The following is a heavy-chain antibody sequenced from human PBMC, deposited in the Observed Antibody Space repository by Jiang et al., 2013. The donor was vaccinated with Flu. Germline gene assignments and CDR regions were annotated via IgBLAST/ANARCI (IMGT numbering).Heavy chain of an antibody. CDR3: ARDVTPVVTPDYYYYGMDV. D-gene: IGHD4-23*01. CDR1: VAPSAVVVTT. V-gene: IGHV4-39*07. J-gene: IGHJ6*02. CDR2: IYYSGST. Sequence: VKPSETLSLTCTVSVAPSAVVVTTGAGSASPRKGLEWIGSIYYSGSTYXNPSLKSRVTISVDTSKNQFSLKLSSVTAADTAVYYCARDVTPVVTPDYYYYGMDVWGQGTTVTVSS.